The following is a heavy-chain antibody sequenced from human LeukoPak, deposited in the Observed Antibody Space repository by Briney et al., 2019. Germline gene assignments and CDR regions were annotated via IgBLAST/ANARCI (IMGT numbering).Heavy chain of an antibody. D-gene: IGHD3-9*01. CDR2: ISAYNGNT. CDR1: GYTFTSYG. CDR3: ARGPSFSYYDILTASGY. V-gene: IGHV1-18*01. J-gene: IGHJ4*02. Sequence: GASVKVSCKASGYTFTSYGISWVRQAPGQGLEWMGWISAYNGNTNYAQKLQGRVTMTTDTSTSTAYMELRSLRSDDTAVYYCARGPSFSYYDILTASGYWGQGTLVTVSS.